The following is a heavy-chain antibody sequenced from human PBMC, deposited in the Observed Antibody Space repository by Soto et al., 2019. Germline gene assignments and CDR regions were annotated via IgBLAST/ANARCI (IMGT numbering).Heavy chain of an antibody. CDR1: GFTFSSYS. CDR2: ISSSSTAI. J-gene: IGHJ6*02. D-gene: IGHD3-3*01. CDR3: AKDGGLRFLEWTYKHYYGMDV. Sequence: LRLSCAASGFTFSSYSMNWVRQAPGKGLEWVSSISSSSTAIFYGDSVKGRFIISRDNAENSLYLQMNSLRAEDTAVYYCAKDGGLRFLEWTYKHYYGMDVWGQGTTVTVSS. V-gene: IGHV3-21*01.